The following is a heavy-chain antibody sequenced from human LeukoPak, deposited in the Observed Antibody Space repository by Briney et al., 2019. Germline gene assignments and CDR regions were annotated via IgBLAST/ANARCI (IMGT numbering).Heavy chain of an antibody. Sequence: ASVKVSCKASGGTFSSYAISWVRQAPGQGLEWMGGIIPIFGTASYAQKFQGRVTITADESTSTAYMELSSLRSEDTAVYYCARDRGLYDYVWGSYRWDAFDIWGQGTMVTVSS. CDR2: IIPIFGTA. D-gene: IGHD3-16*02. CDR1: GGTFSSYA. CDR3: ARDRGLYDYVWGSYRWDAFDI. J-gene: IGHJ3*02. V-gene: IGHV1-69*13.